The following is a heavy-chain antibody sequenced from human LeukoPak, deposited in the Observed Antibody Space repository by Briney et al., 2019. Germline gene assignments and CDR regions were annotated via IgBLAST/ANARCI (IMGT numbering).Heavy chain of an antibody. CDR1: GYTFTSYY. D-gene: IGHD1-26*01. Sequence: ASVTVSCKASGYTFTSYYMHWVRQAPGQGLEWMGIINPSGGSTSYAQKFQGRVTMTRDTSTSTVYMGLSSLRSEDTAVYYCARVGGSSYAEKPGDYWGQGTLVTVSS. V-gene: IGHV1-46*01. J-gene: IGHJ4*02. CDR3: ARVGGSSYAEKPGDY. CDR2: INPSGGST.